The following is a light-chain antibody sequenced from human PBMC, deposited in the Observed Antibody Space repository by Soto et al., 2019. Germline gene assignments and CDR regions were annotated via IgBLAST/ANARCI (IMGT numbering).Light chain of an antibody. V-gene: IGKV3-20*01. CDR1: QSVSSSY. J-gene: IGKJ3*01. CDR2: GAS. Sequence: EIVLTQSPGTLSLSPGERATLSCRASQSVSSSYLAWYQQKPGQAPRLLIYGASSRVTGIPDRFSGSGSGTDFTLNISTLVHEEFAVYYCQQYGTSPIFTFDPGTNVDI. CDR3: QQYGTSPIFT.